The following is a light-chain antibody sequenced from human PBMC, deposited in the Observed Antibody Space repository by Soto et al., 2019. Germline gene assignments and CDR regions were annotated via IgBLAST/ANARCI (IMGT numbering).Light chain of an antibody. CDR1: QYINTR. Sequence: EIVLTQSPATLSSFPGDRVTLSCRASQYINTRLAWYQHRPGQAPRLLIYQTSLRAAGIPARFSASGSGTDFTLTISDVQPEDFAVYYCQQYGSWTFGQGTKVDIK. V-gene: IGKV3D-11*03. J-gene: IGKJ1*01. CDR2: QTS. CDR3: QQYGSWT.